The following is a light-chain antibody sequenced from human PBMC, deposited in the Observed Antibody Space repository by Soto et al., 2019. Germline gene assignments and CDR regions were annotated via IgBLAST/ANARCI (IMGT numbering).Light chain of an antibody. CDR2: VSIADSH. J-gene: IGLJ2*01. CDR3: QTWGTGYVV. V-gene: IGLV4-69*01. Sequence: QAVVTQPPSASASLGASVKLTCTLSSGHSTYDIAWHQQQPDKGPRFLMRVSIADSHNNGDGIPDRFSGSSSGAERYLTISSLQSEDEADYYCQTWGTGYVVFGGGTKLTVL. CDR1: SGHSTYD.